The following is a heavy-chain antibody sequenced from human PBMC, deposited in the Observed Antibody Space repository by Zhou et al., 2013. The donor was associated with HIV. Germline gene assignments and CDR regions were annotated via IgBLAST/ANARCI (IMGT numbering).Heavy chain of an antibody. Sequence: QVQLVQSGPEVKKPGASVKVSCKASGYTFSSYGISWVRQAPGQGLEWMGGIIPIFGTANYAQKFQGRVTITADESATTAYMELSSLRSEDTAVYYCARVDTAMVRFDYWGQGTLVTVSS. CDR2: IIPIFGTA. D-gene: IGHD5-18*01. CDR3: ARVDTAMVRFDY. V-gene: IGHV1-69*13. CDR1: GYTFSSYG. J-gene: IGHJ4*02.